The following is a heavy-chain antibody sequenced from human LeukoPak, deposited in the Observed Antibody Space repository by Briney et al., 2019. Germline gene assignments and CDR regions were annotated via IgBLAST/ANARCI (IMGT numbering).Heavy chain of an antibody. V-gene: IGHV3-30*02. J-gene: IGHJ4*02. Sequence: GGSLRLSCAASGFTFSNYGMHWVRQAPGKGLEWLAYIRSDGTYQHYADSVKGRFTISRDNVKKTEYLQMNSLRVEDTAVHYCTSSSADFWGQGTLVTVSS. CDR2: IRSDGTYQ. CDR3: TSSSADF. CDR1: GFTFSNYG.